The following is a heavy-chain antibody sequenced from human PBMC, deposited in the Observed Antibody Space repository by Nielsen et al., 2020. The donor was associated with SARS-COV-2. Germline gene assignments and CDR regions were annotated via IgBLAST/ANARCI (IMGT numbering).Heavy chain of an antibody. CDR2: ISSSSSYT. D-gene: IGHD3-9*01. Sequence: WLRQPPGKGLEWVSYISSSSSYTNYADSVKGRFTISRDNAKNSLYLQMNSLRAEDTAVYYCARYYDILTGYYTPQIYYYYGMDVWGQGTTVTVSS. CDR3: ARYYDILTGYYTPQIYYYYGMDV. J-gene: IGHJ6*02. V-gene: IGHV3-11*03.